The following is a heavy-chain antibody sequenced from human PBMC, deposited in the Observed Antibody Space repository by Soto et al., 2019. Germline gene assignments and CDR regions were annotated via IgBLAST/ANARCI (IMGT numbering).Heavy chain of an antibody. J-gene: IGHJ5*02. V-gene: IGHV4-61*01. D-gene: IGHD3-3*01. CDR2: IYYSGST. CDR3: AAQTSTICGVVTPGWFDP. CDR1: GGSVSSGSYY. Sequence: SETLSLTCTVSGGSVSSGSYYWSWIRQPPGKGLEWIGYIYYSGSTNYNPSLKSRVTISVDTSKNQFSLKLSSVTAADTAVYYCAAQTSTICGVVTPGWFDPWGQGTLVTVSS.